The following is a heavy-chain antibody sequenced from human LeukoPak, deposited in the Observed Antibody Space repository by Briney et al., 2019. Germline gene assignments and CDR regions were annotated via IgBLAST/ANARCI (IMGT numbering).Heavy chain of an antibody. D-gene: IGHD1-7*01. CDR1: GGSINSYY. J-gene: IGHJ4*02. CDR2: IYSSGST. Sequence: SETLSLTCSVSGGSINSYYWSWIRQSAGKGLEWIGRIYSSGSTNCNPSLESRVTMSVDTSKNQFYLKLTSVTAADTAVYYCAGVNYLAPFDYWGQGTQVTVSS. V-gene: IGHV4-4*07. CDR3: AGVNYLAPFDY.